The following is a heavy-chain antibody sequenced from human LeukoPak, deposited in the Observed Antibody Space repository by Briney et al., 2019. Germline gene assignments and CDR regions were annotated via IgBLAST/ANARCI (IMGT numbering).Heavy chain of an antibody. D-gene: IGHD6-13*01. CDR1: GCTFTCYY. J-gene: IGHJ4*02. Sequence: ASVKVSCKASGCTFTCYYMHWVRQAPGQGLEWRGWINPNSGGTNYAQKFQGRVTMTRDTSISTAYMELSRLRSDDTAVYYCARDLDSSSWYDYWGQGTLVTVSS. V-gene: IGHV1-2*02. CDR2: INPNSGGT. CDR3: ARDLDSSSWYDY.